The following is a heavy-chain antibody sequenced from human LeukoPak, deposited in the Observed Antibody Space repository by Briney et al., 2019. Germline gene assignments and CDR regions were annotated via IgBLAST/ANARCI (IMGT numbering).Heavy chain of an antibody. CDR3: ATQSSSFNY. CDR1: GFNVSGKY. Sequence: GSLRLSCTVSGFNVSGKYMSWVRQAPGKGLEWVSVIYSGGTTYYADSVKGRFTISRDNSRETLYLQMNSLRVNDTAVYYCATQSSSFNYWGRGTLVTVSS. CDR2: IYSGGTT. V-gene: IGHV3-53*01. D-gene: IGHD2-2*01. J-gene: IGHJ4*02.